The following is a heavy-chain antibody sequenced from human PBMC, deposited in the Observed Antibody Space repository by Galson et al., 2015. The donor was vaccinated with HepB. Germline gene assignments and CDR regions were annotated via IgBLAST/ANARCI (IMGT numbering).Heavy chain of an antibody. CDR1: GYIFTTYW. CDR3: ARHVVGATTLSAFDI. Sequence: QSGAEVKKPGESLKISCQGSGYIFTTYWIGWVRQMPGKGLEWMGIIYPGDSDTRYSPSFQGQVTISADKSISTAYLQWSSLKASDTAMYYCARHVVGATTLSAFDIWGQGTMVTVSS. J-gene: IGHJ3*02. D-gene: IGHD1-26*01. CDR2: IYPGDSDT. V-gene: IGHV5-51*01.